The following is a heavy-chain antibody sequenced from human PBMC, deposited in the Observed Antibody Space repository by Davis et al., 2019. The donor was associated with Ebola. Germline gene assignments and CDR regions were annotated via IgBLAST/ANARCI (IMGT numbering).Heavy chain of an antibody. Sequence: SSVPVSCQPSLGTFSRHAVIWVRQAPGQGREWLGRIIPVVDTKHYAQKFQGKVTLTADKATNTAYMELRGLRFDDTAVYYCARGKWFDPWGQGTLVNVTS. J-gene: IGHJ5*02. CDR2: IIPVVDTK. CDR3: ARGKWFDP. V-gene: IGHV1-69*04. CDR1: LGTFSRHA.